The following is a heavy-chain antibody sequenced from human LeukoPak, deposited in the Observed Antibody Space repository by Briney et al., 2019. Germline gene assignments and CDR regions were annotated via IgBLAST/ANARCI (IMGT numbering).Heavy chain of an antibody. V-gene: IGHV4-31*03. D-gene: IGHD6-13*01. CDR3: ARQMQQLVPGQHWYFDL. Sequence: PSETLSLTCTVSGGSISSGGYYWSWIRQHPGKGLEWIGYVSYSGSTYYNPSLKSRLTISVDTSKSQFSLNLNSVTAADTAVYYCARQMQQLVPGQHWYFDLWGRGTLVTVSS. CDR2: VSYSGST. CDR1: GGSISSGGYY. J-gene: IGHJ2*01.